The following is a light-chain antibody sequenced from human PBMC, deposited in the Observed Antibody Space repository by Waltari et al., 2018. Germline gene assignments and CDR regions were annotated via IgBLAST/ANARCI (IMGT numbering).Light chain of an antibody. CDR2: RAS. CDR3: QQGYSYPYT. CDR1: QGILNN. J-gene: IGKJ2*01. Sequence: DIQMTQSPSSLSASVGDTVTITCQASQGILNNLNWYQQKPGKAPKLLIYRASSLQSGIPSRFSGSGSGTDFTLTITSLQPEDFANYYCQQGYSYPYTFGQGTKVEIK. V-gene: IGKV1-16*01.